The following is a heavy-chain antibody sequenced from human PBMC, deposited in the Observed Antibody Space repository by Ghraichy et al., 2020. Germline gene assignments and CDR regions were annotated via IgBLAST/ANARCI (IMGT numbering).Heavy chain of an antibody. V-gene: IGHV4-31*03. CDR2: IYYSGST. CDR3: ARATGAAHPFWFDP. D-gene: IGHD6-6*01. J-gene: IGHJ5*02. CDR1: GGSISSGGYY. Sequence: LRLSCTVSGGSISSGGYYWSWIRQHPGKGLEWIGYIYYSGSTYYNPSLKSRVTISVDTSKNQFSLKLSSVTAADTAVYYCARATGAAHPFWFDPWGQGTLVTVSS.